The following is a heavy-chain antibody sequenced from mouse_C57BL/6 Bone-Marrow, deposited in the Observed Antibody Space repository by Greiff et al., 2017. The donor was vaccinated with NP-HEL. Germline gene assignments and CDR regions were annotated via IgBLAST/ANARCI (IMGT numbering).Heavy chain of an antibody. Sequence: QVQLQQPGAELVKPGASVKMSCTASGYTFTSYWLTWVKQRPGQGLEWIGDSYPGSGSTNYNEKFKSKATLTVDTSSSTAYMQLSSLTSEDSAVYYCARIYYGKDYWGQGTSVTVSS. CDR3: ARIYYGKDY. CDR1: GYTFTSYW. V-gene: IGHV1-55*01. CDR2: SYPGSGST. J-gene: IGHJ4*01.